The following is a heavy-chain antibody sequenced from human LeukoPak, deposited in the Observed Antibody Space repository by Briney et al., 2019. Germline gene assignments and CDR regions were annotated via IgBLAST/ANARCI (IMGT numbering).Heavy chain of an antibody. Sequence: GSSVKVSCKASGGTFSSYAISWVRQAPGQGLEWMGWMNPNSGNTGYAQKFQGRVTITRNTSISTAYMELSSLRSEDTAVYYCARGQLLFDYWGQGTLVTVSS. CDR1: GGTFSSYA. J-gene: IGHJ4*02. CDR3: ARGQLLFDY. D-gene: IGHD2-2*01. CDR2: MNPNSGNT. V-gene: IGHV1-8*03.